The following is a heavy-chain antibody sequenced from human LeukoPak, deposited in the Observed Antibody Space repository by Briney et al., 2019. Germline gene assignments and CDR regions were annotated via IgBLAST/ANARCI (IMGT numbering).Heavy chain of an antibody. D-gene: IGHD1-7*01. CDR1: GFTFGDYT. CDR3: ARGYRSGTMSPFFDY. J-gene: IGHJ4*02. CDR2: IRSKAYGGTT. Sequence: PGRSLSLYCKGSGFTFGDYTVSWVRQAPGKGLQWVSFIRSKAYGGTTEYAASVKGRFTISRDDSKSIAYLQMNSLKTEDTAVYYCARGYRSGTMSPFFDYWGQGTLVTVSS. V-gene: IGHV3-49*04.